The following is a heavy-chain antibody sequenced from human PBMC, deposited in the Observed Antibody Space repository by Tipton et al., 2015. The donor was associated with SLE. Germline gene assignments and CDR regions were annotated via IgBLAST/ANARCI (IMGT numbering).Heavy chain of an antibody. CDR2: IYPTDSDT. CDR1: GYTFANFW. Sequence: VQLVQSGAEVKKPGESLKISCTVSGYTFANFWISWVRQTPEKGLEWMGFIYPTDSDTKYSPSFEGQVTFSADKSTNTAYLQWNSLRTSDSAMYFCARDQAGLGLDFWGQGTLVTVSS. J-gene: IGHJ4*02. CDR3: ARDQAGLGLDF. V-gene: IGHV5-51*01. D-gene: IGHD2-2*01.